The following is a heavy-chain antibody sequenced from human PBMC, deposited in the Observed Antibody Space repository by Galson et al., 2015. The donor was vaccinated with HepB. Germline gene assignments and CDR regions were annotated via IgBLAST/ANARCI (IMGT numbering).Heavy chain of an antibody. Sequence: SVKVSCKASGGTFSSYAISWVRQAPGQGLEWMGGIIPIFGTANYAQKFQGRVTITADESTSTAYMELSSLRSEDTAVYYCARYSSSWYWFDPWGQGTLVTVSS. CDR3: ARYSSSWYWFDP. CDR2: IIPIFGTA. D-gene: IGHD6-13*01. CDR1: GGTFSSYA. J-gene: IGHJ5*02. V-gene: IGHV1-69*13.